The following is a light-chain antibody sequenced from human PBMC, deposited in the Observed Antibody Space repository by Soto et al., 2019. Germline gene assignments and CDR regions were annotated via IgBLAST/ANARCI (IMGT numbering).Light chain of an antibody. CDR3: QSADSSGTYVV. CDR2: KDS. Sequence: SYELTQPPSVSVSPGQTARITCSGDALPKQYAYWYQQKPGQAPVLVIYKDSERPSGIPERFSGSSSGTTVTLTISGVQAEDEADYHCQSADSSGTYVVFGGGTKLTVL. CDR1: ALPKQY. V-gene: IGLV3-25*03. J-gene: IGLJ2*01.